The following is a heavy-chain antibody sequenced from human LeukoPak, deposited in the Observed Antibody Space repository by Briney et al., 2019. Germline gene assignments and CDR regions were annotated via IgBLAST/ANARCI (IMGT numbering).Heavy chain of an antibody. D-gene: IGHD2-2*01. J-gene: IGHJ3*02. Sequence: SQTLSLTCTVSGGSISSGDYYWSWIRRPPGKGLEWIGYIYYSGSTYYNPSLKSRVTISVDTSKNQFSLKLSSVTAADTAVYYCAAYCSSTSCPFDIWGQGTMVTVSS. CDR1: GGSISSGDYY. CDR2: IYYSGST. V-gene: IGHV4-30-4*01. CDR3: AAYCSSTSCPFDI.